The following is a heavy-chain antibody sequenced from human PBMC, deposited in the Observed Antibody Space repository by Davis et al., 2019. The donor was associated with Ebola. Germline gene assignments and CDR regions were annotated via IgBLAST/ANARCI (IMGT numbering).Heavy chain of an antibody. J-gene: IGHJ2*01. Sequence: SETLSLTCTVSGGSISSYYWSWIRQPPGKGLEWIGYIYNRGTTNYNPSLKSRVTISVDTSKNQFSLKLSSVTAADTAVYYCARPLNDYGDYWYFDLWGRGTLVTVSS. CDR3: ARPLNDYGDYWYFDL. D-gene: IGHD4-17*01. CDR1: GGSISSYY. V-gene: IGHV4-59*08. CDR2: IYNRGTT.